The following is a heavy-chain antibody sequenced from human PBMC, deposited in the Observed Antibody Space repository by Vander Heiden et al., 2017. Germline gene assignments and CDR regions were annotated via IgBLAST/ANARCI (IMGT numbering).Heavy chain of an antibody. Sequence: EVQPVESGGGLVQPGRSLRLSCAASGFTFDDYAMHWLRQAPGKGLEWVSGISWNSGSIGYADSVKGRFTISRDNAKNSLYLQMNSLRAEDTALYYCAKDVSSGRRKWEYFQHWGQGTLVTVSS. D-gene: IGHD6-19*01. V-gene: IGHV3-9*01. CDR1: GFTFDDYA. CDR2: ISWNSGSI. CDR3: AKDVSSGRRKWEYFQH. J-gene: IGHJ1*01.